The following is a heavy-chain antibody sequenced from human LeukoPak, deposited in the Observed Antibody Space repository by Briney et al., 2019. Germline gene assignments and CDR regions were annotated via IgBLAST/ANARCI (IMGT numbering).Heavy chain of an antibody. CDR3: ATGAGAYNYGGKEIDY. CDR1: GGTFSSYA. J-gene: IGHJ4*02. Sequence: ASVKVSCKASGGTFSSYAISGVRQAPGQGRQWMGRIIPIFGTANYAQKFQGRVTITADKSTSTAYMELSSLRSEDTAVYYCATGAGAYNYGGKEIDYWGQGTLVTVSS. CDR2: IIPIFGTA. V-gene: IGHV1-69*06. D-gene: IGHD4-23*01.